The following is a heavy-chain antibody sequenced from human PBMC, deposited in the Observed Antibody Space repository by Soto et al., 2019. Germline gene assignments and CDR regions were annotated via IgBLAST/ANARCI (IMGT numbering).Heavy chain of an antibody. J-gene: IGHJ4*02. CDR2: ISAYNGNT. Sequence: QVQLVQSGAEVKKPGASVKVSCKASGYTFTSYGISWVRQAPGQGLEWMGWISAYNGNTNYAQKLQGRVTMTTDTSTSTAYMELRSLRYDDTAVYYCARVSNLEDIVLMVYAIDYWGQGTLVTVSS. D-gene: IGHD2-8*01. CDR3: ARVSNLEDIVLMVYAIDY. V-gene: IGHV1-18*01. CDR1: GYTFTSYG.